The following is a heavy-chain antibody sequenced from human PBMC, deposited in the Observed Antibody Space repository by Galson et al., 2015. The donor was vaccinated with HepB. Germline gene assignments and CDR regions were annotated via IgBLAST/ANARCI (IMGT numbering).Heavy chain of an antibody. CDR2: TRNKANSYTT. J-gene: IGHJ2*01. D-gene: IGHD5-12*01. Sequence: SLRLSCAASGFTFSDHYMDWVRQAPGKGLEWVGRTRNKANSYTTEYAASVKGRFTISRDNAKNSLYLQMNSLRAEDTALYYCARANSGYDKFDYWGRGTLVTVSS. CDR1: GFTFSDHY. CDR3: ARANSGYDKFDY. V-gene: IGHV3-72*01.